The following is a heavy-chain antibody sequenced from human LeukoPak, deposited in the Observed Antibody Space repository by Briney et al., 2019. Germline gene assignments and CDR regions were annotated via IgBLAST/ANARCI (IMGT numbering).Heavy chain of an antibody. Sequence: ASVKVSCKTSGYTFTGYYMHWVRQTPGQGLEWMGLINPNTGDTKYAQKFQGRVTMTRDTSISTVYVELSRLTSDDTAVYFCARGNGYLRWFDYWGQGTLVTVSS. CDR1: GYTFTGYY. J-gene: IGHJ4*02. CDR3: ARGNGYLRWFDY. V-gene: IGHV1-2*02. D-gene: IGHD5-18*01. CDR2: INPNTGDT.